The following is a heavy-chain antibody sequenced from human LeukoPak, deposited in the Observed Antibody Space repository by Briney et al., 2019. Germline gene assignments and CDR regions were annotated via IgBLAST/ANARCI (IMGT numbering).Heavy chain of an antibody. CDR2: IRYDGSNK. Sequence: PGGSLRLSCAASGFTFSSYGMHWVRQAPGKGLEWVAFIRYDGSNKYYADSVKGRFTISRDNSKNTLYLQMNSLRAEDTAVYYCAKDRYGSGSYIFDYWGQGTLVTVSS. CDR1: GFTFSSYG. CDR3: AKDRYGSGSYIFDY. D-gene: IGHD3-10*01. J-gene: IGHJ4*02. V-gene: IGHV3-30*02.